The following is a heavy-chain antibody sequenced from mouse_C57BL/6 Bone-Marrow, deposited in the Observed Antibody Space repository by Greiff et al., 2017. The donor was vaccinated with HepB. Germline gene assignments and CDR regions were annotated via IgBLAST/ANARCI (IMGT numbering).Heavy chain of an antibody. CDR1: GYTFTSYW. CDR3: ASWDFDY. V-gene: IGHV1-50*01. D-gene: IGHD4-1*01. J-gene: IGHJ2*01. CDR2: IDPSDSYT. Sequence: LQQPGAELVKPGASVKLSCKASGYTFTSYWMQWVKHRPGQGLEWIGEIDPSDSYTNYNQKFKGKATLTVDTSSSTAYMQLSSLTSEDSAVYYCASWDFDYWGQGTTLTVSS.